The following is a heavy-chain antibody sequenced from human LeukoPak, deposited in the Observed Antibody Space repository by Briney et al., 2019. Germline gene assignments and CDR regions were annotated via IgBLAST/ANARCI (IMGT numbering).Heavy chain of an antibody. J-gene: IGHJ4*02. CDR1: GGSISSSSYY. CDR3: ARQNVLLWFGEG. V-gene: IGHV4-39*01. CDR2: IYYSGST. Sequence: PSETLSLTCTASGGSISSSSYYWGCIRQPPGKGLEWIGSIYYSGSTYYNPSLKSRVTISVDTSKNQFSLKLSSVTAADTAVYYCARQNVLLWFGEGWGQGTLVTVSS. D-gene: IGHD3-10*01.